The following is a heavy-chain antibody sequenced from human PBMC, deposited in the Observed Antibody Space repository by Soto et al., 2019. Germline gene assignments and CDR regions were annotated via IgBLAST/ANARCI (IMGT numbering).Heavy chain of an antibody. CDR3: ARYCSSTSCYDY. Sequence: GESLKISCAASGFTFSSYAMSWVRQAPGKGLEWVSAISGSGGSTYYADSVKGRFTISRDNSKNTLYLQMNSLRAEDTAVYYCARYCSSTSCYDYWGQGTLVTVSS. J-gene: IGHJ4*02. D-gene: IGHD2-2*01. CDR2: ISGSGGST. V-gene: IGHV3-23*01. CDR1: GFTFSSYA.